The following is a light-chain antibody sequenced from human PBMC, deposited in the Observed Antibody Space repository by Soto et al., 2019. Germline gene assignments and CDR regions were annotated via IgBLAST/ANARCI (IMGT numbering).Light chain of an antibody. J-gene: IGKJ4*01. Sequence: DIQLTQSPSFLSASVGDRVTITCRASQGISSYLTWYQQKPGKAPKVLIYAASTLQSGVPSRFSGSGSGTEFPLTISSLQPEDFATSYCQQVYRYPLTFGGGTKVEIK. CDR3: QQVYRYPLT. CDR2: AAS. CDR1: QGISSY. V-gene: IGKV1-9*01.